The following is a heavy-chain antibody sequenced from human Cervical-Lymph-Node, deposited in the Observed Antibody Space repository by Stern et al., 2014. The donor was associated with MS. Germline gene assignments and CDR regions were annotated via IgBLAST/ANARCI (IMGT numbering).Heavy chain of an antibody. CDR1: GFTINNYD. Sequence: EVQLLESGGNLVKPGGSLRLSCAASGFTINNYDMTWVRQAPGKGLAWVSTISGGGGRTYYADSVEGRFTISRDKSKNTLFLQMNSLSPEDTAVYYCAVGMATICDYWGQGALVTVSS. J-gene: IGHJ4*02. V-gene: IGHV3-23*01. D-gene: IGHD5-24*01. CDR2: ISGGGGRT. CDR3: AVGMATICDY.